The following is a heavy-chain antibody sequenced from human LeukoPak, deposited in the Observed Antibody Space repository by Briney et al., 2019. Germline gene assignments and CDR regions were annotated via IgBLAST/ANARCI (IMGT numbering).Heavy chain of an antibody. D-gene: IGHD5-18*01. V-gene: IGHV4-34*01. J-gene: IGHJ2*01. CDR2: INHSGST. CDR3: ARGGYSHGFSPGFWYFDL. CDR1: GGSFSGYY. Sequence: SETLSLTCAVYGGSFSGYYWSWIRQPPGKGLEWIGEINHSGSTNYNPSLKSRVTISVDTSKNQFSLKLSSVTAADTAVYYCARGGYSHGFSPGFWYFDLWGRGTLVTVSS.